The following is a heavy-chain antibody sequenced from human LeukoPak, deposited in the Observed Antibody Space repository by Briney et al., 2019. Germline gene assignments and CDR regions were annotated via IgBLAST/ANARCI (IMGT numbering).Heavy chain of an antibody. D-gene: IGHD3-10*01. Sequence: GGSLRLFCAASGFTFSNAWMSWVRQGPGKGLEWVGRIKSKTDGGTTDYAAPVKGRFTISRDDSKNTLYLQMNSLKTEDTAVYYCTTQRSRITMVRGVIRSDHWGQGTLVTVSS. V-gene: IGHV3-15*01. CDR1: GFTFSNAW. J-gene: IGHJ4*02. CDR3: TTQRSRITMVRGVIRSDH. CDR2: IKSKTDGGTT.